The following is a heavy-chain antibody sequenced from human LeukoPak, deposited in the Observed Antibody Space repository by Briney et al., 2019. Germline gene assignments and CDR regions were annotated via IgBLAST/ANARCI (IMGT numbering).Heavy chain of an antibody. CDR2: INHSGST. CDR3: ARAGYSSSWYGSYGMDV. CDR1: GGSFSGYY. D-gene: IGHD6-13*01. Sequence: KPSGTLSLTCAVSGGSFSGYYWSGIRQPPGKGLEWIGEINHSGSTNYNPSLKSRVTISVDTSKNQFSLKLSSVTAADTAVYCCARAGYSSSWYGSYGMDVWGQGTTVTVSS. J-gene: IGHJ6*02. V-gene: IGHV4-34*01.